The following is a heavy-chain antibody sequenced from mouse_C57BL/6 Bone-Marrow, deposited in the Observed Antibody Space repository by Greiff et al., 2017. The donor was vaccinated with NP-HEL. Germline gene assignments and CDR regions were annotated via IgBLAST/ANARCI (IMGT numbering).Heavy chain of an antibody. CDR2: IYPGSGST. D-gene: IGHD2-3*01. CDR3: ARYDGYYGRVDY. CDR1: GYTFTSYW. Sequence: QVQLQQSGAELVKPGASVKMSCKASGYTFTSYWITWVKQRPGQGLEWIGDIYPGSGSTNYNEKFKSKATLTVDTSSSTAYMQLSSLTSEDSAVYYCARYDGYYGRVDYWGQGTTLTVSS. V-gene: IGHV1-55*01. J-gene: IGHJ2*01.